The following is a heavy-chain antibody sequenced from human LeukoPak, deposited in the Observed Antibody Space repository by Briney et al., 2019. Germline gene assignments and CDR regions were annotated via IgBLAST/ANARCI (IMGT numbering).Heavy chain of an antibody. V-gene: IGHV3-21*01. D-gene: IGHD6-13*01. CDR1: GFTFSNSA. Sequence: GGSLRLSCAASGFTFSNSAMNWVRQAPGKGLEWVSSIGSSSGYIYYADSVKGRFTISRDNAKNSLYLQMNSLRAEDTAVYYCARDLHSSKYWGQGTLVTVSS. CDR3: ARDLHSSKY. CDR2: IGSSSGYI. J-gene: IGHJ4*02.